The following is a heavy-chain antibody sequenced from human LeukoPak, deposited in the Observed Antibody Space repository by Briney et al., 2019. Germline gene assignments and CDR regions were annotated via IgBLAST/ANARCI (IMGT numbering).Heavy chain of an antibody. CDR3: ARGWDSSGQIPFLY. CDR1: GGTFSSYA. CDR2: IIPIFGTA. J-gene: IGHJ4*02. V-gene: IGHV1-69*13. Sequence: GASVKVSCKASGGTFSSYAISWVRQAPGQGLEWMGGIIPIFGTAKYAQKFQGRVTITADASTSTAYMELSSLRYEDTAVYYCARGWDSSGQIPFLYWGQGTLVTVSS. D-gene: IGHD3-22*01.